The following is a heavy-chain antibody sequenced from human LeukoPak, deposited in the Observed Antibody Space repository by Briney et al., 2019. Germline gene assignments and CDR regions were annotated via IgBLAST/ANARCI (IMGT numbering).Heavy chain of an antibody. CDR1: GGTFSSYA. Sequence: SVKVSCKASGGTFSSYAISWVRQAPGQGLEWMGRIIPIFGTANYAQKFQGRVTITTDESTSTVYMELSSLRSEDTAVYYCASGDQFLYYYDSNPFDYWGQGTLVTVSS. D-gene: IGHD3-22*01. V-gene: IGHV1-69*05. CDR2: IIPIFGTA. J-gene: IGHJ4*02. CDR3: ASGDQFLYYYDSNPFDY.